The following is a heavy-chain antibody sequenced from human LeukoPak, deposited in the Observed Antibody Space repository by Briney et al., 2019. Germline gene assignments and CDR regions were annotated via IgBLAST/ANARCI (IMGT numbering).Heavy chain of an antibody. Sequence: SETLSLTCAVSGGSISSGSYYWSWIRQPAGKGLEWIGRIYTSGSTNYNPSLKSRVTISVDTSKNQFSLKLSSVTAADTAVYYCAAARSGSAYWGQGTLVTVSS. CDR1: GGSISSGSYY. J-gene: IGHJ4*02. CDR3: AAARSGSAY. CDR2: IYTSGST. D-gene: IGHD3-22*01. V-gene: IGHV4-61*02.